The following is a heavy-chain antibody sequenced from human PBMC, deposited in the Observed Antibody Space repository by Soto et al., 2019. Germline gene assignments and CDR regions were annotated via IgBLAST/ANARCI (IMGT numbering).Heavy chain of an antibody. Sequence: SVKVSCKASGFTFTSSAVQWVRQARGQRLEWIGWIVVGSGNTNYAQKFQERVTITRDMSTSTAYMELSSLRSEDTAVYYCAAQGRIAVDAPDYWGQGTLVTVSS. J-gene: IGHJ4*02. CDR3: AAQGRIAVDAPDY. V-gene: IGHV1-58*01. CDR2: IVVGSGNT. D-gene: IGHD6-19*01. CDR1: GFTFTSSA.